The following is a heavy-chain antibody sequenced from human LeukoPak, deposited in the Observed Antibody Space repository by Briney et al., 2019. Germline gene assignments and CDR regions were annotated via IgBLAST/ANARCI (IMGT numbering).Heavy chain of an antibody. J-gene: IGHJ4*02. V-gene: IGHV1-2*02. D-gene: IGHD2-2*01. Sequence: ASVKVSCKASGYTFTNYYVHWVRQAPGQRLEWMGWINPNSGGTDYAQKFQGRVTMTRDTSISTAYMELSRLTSDDTAVYYCARGEGYCSSTSCPLDYWGQGTLVTVSS. CDR2: INPNSGGT. CDR1: GYTFTNYY. CDR3: ARGEGYCSSTSCPLDY.